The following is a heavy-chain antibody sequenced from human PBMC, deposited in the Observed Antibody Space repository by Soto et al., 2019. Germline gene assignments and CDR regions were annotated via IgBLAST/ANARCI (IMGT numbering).Heavy chain of an antibody. CDR1: GFTFSSYA. CDR2: ISGSGGST. J-gene: IGHJ4*02. V-gene: IGHV3-23*01. Sequence: GGSLRLSCAASGFTFSSYAMSWVRQAPGKGLEWVSAISGSGGSTYYADSVKGRFTISRDNSKNTLYLQMNSLRAEDTAVYYCAKSRDSSGSHPAPNDYWGQGTLVTSPQ. CDR3: AKSRDSSGSHPAPNDY. D-gene: IGHD3-22*01.